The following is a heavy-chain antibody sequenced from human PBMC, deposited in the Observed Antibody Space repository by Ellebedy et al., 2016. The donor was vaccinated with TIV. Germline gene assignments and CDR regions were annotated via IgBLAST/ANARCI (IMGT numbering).Heavy chain of an antibody. J-gene: IGHJ4*02. V-gene: IGHV3-33*01. CDR1: GFTFSSYG. D-gene: IGHD1-26*01. CDR2: IWYDGSNK. Sequence: GESLKISCAASGFTFSSYGMHWVRQAPGKGLEWVAVIWYDGSNKYYADSVKGRFTISRDNSKNTLYLQMNSLRAEDTAVYYCVRDSSGSYPGPGDYWGQGTLVTVSS. CDR3: VRDSSGSYPGPGDY.